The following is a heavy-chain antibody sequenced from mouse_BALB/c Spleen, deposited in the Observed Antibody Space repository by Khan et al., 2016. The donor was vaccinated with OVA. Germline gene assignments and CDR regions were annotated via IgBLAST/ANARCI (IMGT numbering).Heavy chain of an antibody. Sequence: QVQLQQSGAELARPGASVKLSCKASGYTFTDYYINWVKQRTGQGLEWIGEISPGSGATYYTERFKGQATLTADKSTSTAYMQLSRLTSEASAVYFCARRNYFGYTFAYWGQGTLVTVSA. V-gene: IGHV1-77*01. CDR2: ISPGSGAT. D-gene: IGHD1-2*01. CDR1: GYTFTDYY. J-gene: IGHJ3*01. CDR3: ARRNYFGYTFAY.